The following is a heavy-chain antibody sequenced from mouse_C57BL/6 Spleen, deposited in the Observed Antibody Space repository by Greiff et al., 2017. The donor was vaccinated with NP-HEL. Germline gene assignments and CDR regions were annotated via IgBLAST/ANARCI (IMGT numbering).Heavy chain of an antibody. D-gene: IGHD1-1*01. CDR2: INPSSGYT. V-gene: IGHV1-7*01. CDR3: AQCGSSYDDYFDD. J-gene: IGHJ2*01. CDR1: GYTFTSYW. Sequence: VQLQQSGAELAKPGASVKLSCKASGYTFTSYWMHWVKQRPGQGLEWIGYINPSSGYTKYNQKFKDKATLTADKSSSTAYMQLSSLTYEDSAVYYCAQCGSSYDDYFDDWGQGTTLTVSS.